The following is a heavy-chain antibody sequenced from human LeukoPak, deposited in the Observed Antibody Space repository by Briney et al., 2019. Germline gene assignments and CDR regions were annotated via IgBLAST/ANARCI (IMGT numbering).Heavy chain of an antibody. J-gene: IGHJ5*02. CDR2: IDSSVTT. CDR1: GASVSRGEYF. D-gene: IGHD2-2*01. V-gene: IGHV4-30-4*01. Sequence: SQTLSLTCTVAGASVSRGEYFWTWIRQSPGKGLEWIGYIDSSVTTYYNPSLKSRLSMSADTSKNQFSVKLSSVTAADTAVYYCARQARITSLRLTRFDPWGQGTLVTVSS. CDR3: ARQARITSLRLTRFDP.